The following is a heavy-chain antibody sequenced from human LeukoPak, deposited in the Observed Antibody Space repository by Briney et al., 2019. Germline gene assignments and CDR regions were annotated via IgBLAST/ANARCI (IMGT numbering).Heavy chain of an antibody. D-gene: IGHD3-16*01. CDR1: GGSISSYS. CDR3: VRDRVLGAFDI. V-gene: IGHV4-59*01. CDR2: IYCSGST. Sequence: KPSETLSLTCTVSGGSISSYSWTWIRQPPGKGLEWIGSIYCSGSTNYNPSLKSRVTISVDTSKNQFSLKLSSVTAADTAVYYCVRDRVLGAFDIWGQGTMVTVSS. J-gene: IGHJ3*02.